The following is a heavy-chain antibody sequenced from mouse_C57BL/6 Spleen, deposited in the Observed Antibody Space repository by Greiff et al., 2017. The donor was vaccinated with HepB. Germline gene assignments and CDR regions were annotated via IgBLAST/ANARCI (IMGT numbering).Heavy chain of an antibody. CDR2: INPSNGGT. V-gene: IGHV1-53*01. D-gene: IGHD1-1*01. Sequence: QVQLKQPGTELVKPGASVKLSCKASGYTFTSYWMHWVKQRPGQGLEWIGNINPSNGGTNYNEKFKSKATLTVDKSSSTAYMQLSSLTSEDSAVYYCARWDYYGSSYDYYAMDYWGQGTSVTVSS. CDR3: ARWDYYGSSYDYYAMDY. J-gene: IGHJ4*01. CDR1: GYTFTSYW.